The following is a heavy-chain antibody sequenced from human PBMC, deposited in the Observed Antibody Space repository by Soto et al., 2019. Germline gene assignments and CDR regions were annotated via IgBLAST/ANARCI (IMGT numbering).Heavy chain of an antibody. J-gene: IGHJ6*03. CDR3: ARGSGGGIPAHYYYYMDV. CDR1: GGSISSGGYY. Sequence: PSETLSLTCTVSGGSISSGGYYWSWIRQHLGKGLEWIGYIYYSGSTYYNPSLKSRVTISVDTSKNQFSLKLSSVTAADTAVYYCARGSGGGIPAHYYYYMDVWGKGTTVTVSS. D-gene: IGHD3-16*01. CDR2: IYYSGST. V-gene: IGHV4-31*03.